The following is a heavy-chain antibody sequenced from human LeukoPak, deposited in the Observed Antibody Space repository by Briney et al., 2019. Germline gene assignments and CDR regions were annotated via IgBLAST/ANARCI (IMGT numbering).Heavy chain of an antibody. CDR3: AGHLVFVYWGSSFDY. J-gene: IGHJ4*02. D-gene: IGHD2-8*01. Sequence: SETLSLTCTVSGGSISNYYWSWIRQPPGKGLEWIGYIYYSGSTNYNPSLKSRVTISVDTSKNQFSLKLSSVTAADTAVYYCAGHLVFVYWGSSFDYLGQGTLVTVSS. CDR2: IYYSGST. V-gene: IGHV4-59*01. CDR1: GGSISNYY.